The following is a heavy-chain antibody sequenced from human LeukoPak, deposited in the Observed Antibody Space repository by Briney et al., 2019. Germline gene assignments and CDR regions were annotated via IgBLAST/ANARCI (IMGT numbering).Heavy chain of an antibody. V-gene: IGHV1-18*01. J-gene: IGHJ6*03. CDR3: ARLRGDKYYYYYYMDV. Sequence: ASVKVSCKTSGYTFTSFGISWVRQAPGQGLEWMGWINVYNGDTKYAQKLQGRVTMTTDTSTSTAYMELRSLRSDDTAVYYCARLRGDKYYYYYYMDVWGKGTTVTISS. CDR2: INVYNGDT. CDR1: GYTFTSFG. D-gene: IGHD3-10*01.